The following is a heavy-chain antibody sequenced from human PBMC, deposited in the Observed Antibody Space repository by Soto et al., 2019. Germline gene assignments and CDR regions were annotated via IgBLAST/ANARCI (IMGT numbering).Heavy chain of an antibody. CDR3: ARIRKNCGGDCYALEY. Sequence: PGGSLRLSCAASGYSFSGTALHWVRQASGKGLEWVARVAGKNENYVTTYAASVQGRFSLSRDDSKNSAYLQWNSLEASDTAMYYCARIRKNCGGDCYALEYWGPGTLVTVSS. V-gene: IGHV3-73*01. D-gene: IGHD2-21*02. J-gene: IGHJ4*02. CDR1: GYSFSGTA. CDR2: VAGKNENYVT.